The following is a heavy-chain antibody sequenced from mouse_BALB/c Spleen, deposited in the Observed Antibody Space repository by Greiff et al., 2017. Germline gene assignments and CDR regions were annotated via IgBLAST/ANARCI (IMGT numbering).Heavy chain of an antibody. D-gene: IGHD2-4*01. Sequence: QVQLKQSGAELMKPGASVKISCKATGYTFSSYWIEWVKQRPGHGLEWIGEILPGSGSTNYNEKFKGKATFTADTSSNTAYMQLSSLTSEDSAVYYCARSGLYDSYWYFDVWGAGTTVTVSS. V-gene: IGHV1-9*01. CDR1: GYTFSSYW. J-gene: IGHJ1*01. CDR3: ARSGLYDSYWYFDV. CDR2: ILPGSGST.